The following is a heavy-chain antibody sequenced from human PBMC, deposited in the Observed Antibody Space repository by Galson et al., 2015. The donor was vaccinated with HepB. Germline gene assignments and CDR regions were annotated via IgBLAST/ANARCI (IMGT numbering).Heavy chain of an antibody. CDR2: IYSGGST. CDR1: GFTFDDYA. CDR3: ARQIEVLLGGAFDI. Sequence: SLRLSCAASGFTFDDYAMHWVRQAPGKGLEWVSVIYSGGSTYYADSVKGRFTISRDNSKNTLYLQMNSLRAEDTAVYYCARQIEVLLGGAFDIWGQGTMVTVSS. D-gene: IGHD2-21*01. J-gene: IGHJ3*02. V-gene: IGHV3-66*04.